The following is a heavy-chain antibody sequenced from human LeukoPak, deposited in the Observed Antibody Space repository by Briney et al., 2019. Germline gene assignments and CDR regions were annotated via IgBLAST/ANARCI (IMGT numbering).Heavy chain of an antibody. CDR1: GFTFSSYS. D-gene: IGHD3-3*01. Sequence: GGSLRLSCAASGFTFSSYSMNWVRQAPGKGLEWVPSISSSSSYIYYADSVKGRFTISRGNAKNSLYLQMNSLRAEDTAVYYCARDGGPPLEWLNYYYYYYMDVWGKGTTVTVSS. V-gene: IGHV3-21*01. J-gene: IGHJ6*03. CDR3: ARDGGPPLEWLNYYYYYYMDV. CDR2: ISSSSSYI.